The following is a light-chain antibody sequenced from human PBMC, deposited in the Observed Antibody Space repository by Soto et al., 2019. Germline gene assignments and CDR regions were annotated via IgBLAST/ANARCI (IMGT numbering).Light chain of an antibody. CDR1: SSNIGAGYD. J-gene: IGLJ1*01. Sequence: QAVVTQPPSVSGAPGQRVTISCTGSSSNIGAGYDVHWYQQLPGTAPKLLIYGNSNRPSGVPDRFSGSKSGTSASLAITGLQAEDEADYYCQSYDSSLSAVFGTGTKLTVL. CDR3: QSYDSSLSAV. CDR2: GNS. V-gene: IGLV1-40*01.